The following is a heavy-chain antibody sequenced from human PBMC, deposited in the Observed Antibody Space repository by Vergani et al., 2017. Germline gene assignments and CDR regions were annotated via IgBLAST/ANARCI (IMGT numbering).Heavy chain of an antibody. CDR3: ARYSVDILTGYGYYGMDV. Sequence: QVQLVESGGGVVQPGRSLRLSCAASGFTFSSNGMHWVRQAPGKGLEWVAVIWYDGSNKYYSDSVKGRFTMSRENSKNTLYLQMNSLRAEDTAVYYCARYSVDILTGYGYYGMDVWGQGTTVTVSS. CDR1: GFTFSSNG. D-gene: IGHD3-9*01. V-gene: IGHV3-33*01. J-gene: IGHJ6*02. CDR2: IWYDGSNK.